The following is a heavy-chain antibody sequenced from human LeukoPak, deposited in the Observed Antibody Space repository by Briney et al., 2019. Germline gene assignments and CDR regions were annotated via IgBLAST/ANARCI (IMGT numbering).Heavy chain of an antibody. CDR1: GFTFSSYG. J-gene: IGHJ4*02. Sequence: GGSLRLSCAASGFTFSSYGMSWVRQAPGKGLEWVSAISGSGGSTYYADSVKGRFTISRDNSKNTLYLQMNSLRAEDTAVYYCAKDLQIAVAGTFDYWGQGTLVTVSS. D-gene: IGHD6-19*01. CDR2: ISGSGGST. V-gene: IGHV3-23*01. CDR3: AKDLQIAVAGTFDY.